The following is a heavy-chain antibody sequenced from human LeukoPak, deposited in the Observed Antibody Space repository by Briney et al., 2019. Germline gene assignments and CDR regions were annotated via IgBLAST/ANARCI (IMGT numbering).Heavy chain of an antibody. CDR2: IIPIFGTA. J-gene: IGHJ3*02. D-gene: IGHD2-8*01. Sequence: ASVKVSCKASGGTFSSYAISWVRQAPGQGLEWMGGIIPIFGTANYAQKFQGRVTITADKSTSTAYMELSSLRSEDTAVYYCARVSSIVLMVYALINRHAFDIWGQGTMVTVSS. V-gene: IGHV1-69*06. CDR3: ARVSSIVLMVYALINRHAFDI. CDR1: GGTFSSYA.